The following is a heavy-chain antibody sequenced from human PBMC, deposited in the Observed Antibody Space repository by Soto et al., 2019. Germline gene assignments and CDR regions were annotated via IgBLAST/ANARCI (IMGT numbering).Heavy chain of an antibody. Sequence: XVSLTLSCVASGLSLSSFGMSWVRQTPGKGLEWVSSITTGNDYISYADSVKGRFTISRDNAKNSLFLQMNSLRAEDTALYFCARDSYSSLFDSWGQGTLVTVSS. J-gene: IGHJ5*01. D-gene: IGHD6-19*01. V-gene: IGHV3-21*01. CDR3: ARDSYSSLFDS. CDR1: GLSLSSFG. CDR2: ITTGNDYI.